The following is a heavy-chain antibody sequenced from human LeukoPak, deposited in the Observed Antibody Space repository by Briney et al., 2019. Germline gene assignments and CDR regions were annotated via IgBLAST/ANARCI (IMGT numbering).Heavy chain of an antibody. Sequence: GGSLRLSCAASGFTFRTFTMHWVRQAPGKGLGWVSSINSASNFIYYADSVKGRFTISRDNAKNSLYLQMSSLKVEDTAVYYCARDSPYYFDSSGDYVSDYWGQGALVTVSS. V-gene: IGHV3-21*01. D-gene: IGHD3-22*01. CDR2: INSASNFI. J-gene: IGHJ4*02. CDR3: ARDSPYYFDSSGDYVSDY. CDR1: GFTFRTFT.